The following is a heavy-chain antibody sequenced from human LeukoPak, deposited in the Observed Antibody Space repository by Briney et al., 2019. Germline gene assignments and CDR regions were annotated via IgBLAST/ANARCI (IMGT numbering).Heavy chain of an antibody. D-gene: IGHD5-18*01. Sequence: SETLSLTCTVSGVSISTYNWSWVRQPAGKGLEWIGRIYASGSTYFNPSLKSRDTMSLDTSKNQFSLRLSSVTAADTALYYCARDYAVETAARINYFYYYMDVWGKGTTVTVSS. CDR3: ARDYAVETAARINYFYYYMDV. J-gene: IGHJ6*03. CDR1: GVSISTYN. CDR2: IYASGST. V-gene: IGHV4-4*07.